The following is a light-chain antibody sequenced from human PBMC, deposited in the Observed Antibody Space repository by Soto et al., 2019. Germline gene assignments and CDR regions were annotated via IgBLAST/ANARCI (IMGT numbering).Light chain of an antibody. CDR3: QQRSNWSSFT. J-gene: IGKJ3*01. V-gene: IGKV3-11*01. Sequence: ELVLTQSQATLSLSPGERATLSCRASQSVSSSLAWYQQKPCQAPRLLIYDASNRATGIPARFSGSGSGTDFTLNISSLEPEDFAVYYCQQRSNWSSFTFGPGTKVDIE. CDR1: QSVSSS. CDR2: DAS.